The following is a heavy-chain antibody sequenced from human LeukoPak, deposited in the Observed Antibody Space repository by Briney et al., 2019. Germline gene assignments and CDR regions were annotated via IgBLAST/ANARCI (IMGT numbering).Heavy chain of an antibody. CDR3: AKAFGTNGYFQLPIDF. CDR1: GFTFSSHW. Sequence: GGSPRLSCAASGFTFSSHWMHWVRQAPGRGLVWVSRINSDGSSTSYADSVKGRFTISRDNAKNTLYLQMNSLRAEDTALYYCAKAFGTNGYFQLPIDFWGQGTLVTVSS. CDR2: INSDGSST. V-gene: IGHV3-74*01. D-gene: IGHD2-8*01. J-gene: IGHJ4*02.